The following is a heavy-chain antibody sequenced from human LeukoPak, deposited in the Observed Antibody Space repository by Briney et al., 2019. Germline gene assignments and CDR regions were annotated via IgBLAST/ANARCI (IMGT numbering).Heavy chain of an antibody. Sequence: PGGSLRLSCAASGFTFSSYAMSWVRQAPGKGLEWVSGISDSGDSTYYADSVKGRFTISRDNSKNTLCLQMNSLRAEDTAVYYCAKEFATLGIPALDHWGQGILVTVSS. J-gene: IGHJ4*02. CDR1: GFTFSSYA. CDR2: ISDSGDST. D-gene: IGHD1-26*01. V-gene: IGHV3-23*01. CDR3: AKEFATLGIPALDH.